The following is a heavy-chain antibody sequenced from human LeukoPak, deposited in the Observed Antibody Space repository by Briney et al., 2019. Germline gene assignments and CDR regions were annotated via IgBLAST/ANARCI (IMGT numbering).Heavy chain of an antibody. CDR3: ARGSNYYDSSAPFDP. CDR2: IIPIFGTA. V-gene: IGHV1-69*13. J-gene: IGHJ5*02. D-gene: IGHD3-22*01. CDR1: GGTFSSYA. Sequence: GASVKVSCKASGGTFSSYAISWVRQAPGQGLEWMGGIIPIFGTANYAQKFQGGVTITADESTSTAYMELSSLRSEDTAVYYCARGSNYYDSSAPFDPWGQGTLVTVSS.